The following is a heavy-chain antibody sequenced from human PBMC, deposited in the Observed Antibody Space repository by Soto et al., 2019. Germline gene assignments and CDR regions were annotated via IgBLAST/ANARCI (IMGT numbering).Heavy chain of an antibody. CDR3: ATSIAGASTEVFDY. Sequence: QVQLVQSGAEVKKPGSSVKVSCKASGGTFRTYAISWLRQAPGQGLEWMGGIIPILGTANYAQRFQGRVTITADEXSSTAYMELRSLRPEDTAVYYCATSIAGASTEVFDYWGQGTLVTVSS. CDR2: IIPILGTA. CDR1: GGTFRTYA. V-gene: IGHV1-69*12. J-gene: IGHJ4*02. D-gene: IGHD1-26*01.